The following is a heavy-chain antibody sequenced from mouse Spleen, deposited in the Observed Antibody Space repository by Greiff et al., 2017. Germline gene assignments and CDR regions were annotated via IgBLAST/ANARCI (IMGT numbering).Heavy chain of an antibody. CDR3: ARERLRREGFDY. V-gene: IGHV1-64*01. CDR2: IHPNSGST. D-gene: IGHD2-2*01. J-gene: IGHJ2*01. CDR1: GYTFTSYW. Sequence: QVQLQQPGAELVKPGASVKVSCKASGYTFTSYWMHWVKQRPGQGLEWIGRIHPNSGSTNYNEKFKSKATLTVDKSSSTAYMQLSSLTSEDSAVYYCARERLRREGFDYWGQGTTLTVSS.